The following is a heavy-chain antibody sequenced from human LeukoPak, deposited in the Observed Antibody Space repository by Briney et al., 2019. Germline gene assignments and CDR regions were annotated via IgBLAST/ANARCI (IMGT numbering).Heavy chain of an antibody. CDR2: ISSSGSTI. CDR1: GFTFSSYE. Sequence: GSLRLSCAASGFTFSSYEMTWVRQAPGKGLEWVSYISSSGSTIYYADSVKGRFTISRDNAKNTLYLQMNSLRAEDTAVYYCAKGVDYYDSSGPFDPWGQGTLVTVSS. D-gene: IGHD3-22*01. J-gene: IGHJ5*02. CDR3: AKGVDYYDSSGPFDP. V-gene: IGHV3-48*03.